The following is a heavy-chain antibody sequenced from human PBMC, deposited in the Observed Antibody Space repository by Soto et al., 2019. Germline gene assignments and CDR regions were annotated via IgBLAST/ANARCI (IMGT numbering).Heavy chain of an antibody. CDR1: GFTFSSYG. V-gene: IGHV3-33*01. Sequence: QVQLVESGGGVVQPGRSLRLSCAASGFTFSSYGMHWVRQAPGKGLEWVSVIWYDGSNKYYANSVKGRFTISRDNSKNPLYQQMNSLRAEDTAVYDGARDHGDRESSLYDDCWYFDLWCRGTLVTVSS. J-gene: IGHJ2*01. CDR2: IWYDGSNK. D-gene: IGHD4-17*01. CDR3: ARDHGDRESSLYDDCWYFDL.